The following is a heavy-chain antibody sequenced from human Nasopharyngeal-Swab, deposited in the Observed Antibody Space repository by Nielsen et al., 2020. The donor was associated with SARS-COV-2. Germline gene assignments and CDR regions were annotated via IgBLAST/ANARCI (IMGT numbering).Heavy chain of an antibody. Sequence: GGSLRLSCKGSGYSFTSYWIGWVRQMPVKGLEWMGIIYPGDSDTRYSPSFQGQVTISADKSISTAYLQWSSLKASDTAMYYCARLRSSSWYDPGDFQHWGQGTLVTVSS. J-gene: IGHJ1*01. CDR1: GYSFTSYW. D-gene: IGHD6-13*01. CDR2: IYPGDSDT. CDR3: ARLRSSSWYDPGDFQH. V-gene: IGHV5-51*01.